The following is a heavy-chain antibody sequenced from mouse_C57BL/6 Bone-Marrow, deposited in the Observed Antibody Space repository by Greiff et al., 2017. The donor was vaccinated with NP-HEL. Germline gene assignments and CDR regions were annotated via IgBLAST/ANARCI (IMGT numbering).Heavy chain of an antibody. CDR2: LSSGGSYT. J-gene: IGHJ3*01. Sequence: EVMLVESGGDLVKPGGSLKLSCAASGFTFSSYGMSWVRQTPDKRLEWVATLSSGGSYTYYPDSVKGRFPISRDNAKNTLYLQMSSLKSEDTAMYYCARRAWDWFAYWGQGTLVTVSA. CDR1: GFTFSSYG. D-gene: IGHD4-1*01. CDR3: ARRAWDWFAY. V-gene: IGHV5-6*02.